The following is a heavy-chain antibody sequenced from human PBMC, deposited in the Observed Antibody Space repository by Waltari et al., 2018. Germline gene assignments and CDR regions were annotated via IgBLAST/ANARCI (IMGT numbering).Heavy chain of an antibody. Sequence: QVQLQESGPGLVKPSETLSPTCVVSGYSLSNGSYWGWIRQPPGKGLEWIGSIYHSGSTYYNPSLKSRVTISVDTSKKQFSLKLTSVTAADTAVYYCARSLGDLSWFDPWGQGTLVTVSS. J-gene: IGHJ5*02. V-gene: IGHV4-38-2*01. CDR2: IYHSGST. CDR1: GYSLSNGSY. CDR3: ARSLGDLSWFDP.